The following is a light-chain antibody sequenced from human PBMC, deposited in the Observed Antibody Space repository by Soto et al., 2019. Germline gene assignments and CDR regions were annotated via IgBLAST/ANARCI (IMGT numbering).Light chain of an antibody. CDR2: LDSDGSH. Sequence: QSVLTQSPSASASLGASVKLTCTLSSGHSCYAIAWHQQQPEKGPRYLMKLDSDGSHTKGDAIPDRFSGSSSGAERYLTISSLQSEDEADYYCQTWGTGIHVVFGGGTQLTVL. V-gene: IGLV4-69*01. CDR3: QTWGTGIHVV. CDR1: SGHSCYA. J-gene: IGLJ2*01.